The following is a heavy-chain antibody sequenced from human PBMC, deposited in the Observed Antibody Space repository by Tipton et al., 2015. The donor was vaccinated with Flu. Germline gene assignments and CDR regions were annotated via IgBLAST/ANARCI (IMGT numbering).Heavy chain of an antibody. V-gene: IGHV3-21*01. CDR2: ISRTSSFI. CDR3: AREMSQYSSAFDY. J-gene: IGHJ4*02. CDR1: GFTFSNFP. D-gene: IGHD6-19*01. Sequence: GSLRLSCSTSGFTFSNFPVSWVRQAPGKGLEWVSSISRTSSFIHYADSVKGRFTISRDNAKNSLFLQMNSLRVEDTAIYYCAREMSQYSSAFDYWGQGTLVTVSS.